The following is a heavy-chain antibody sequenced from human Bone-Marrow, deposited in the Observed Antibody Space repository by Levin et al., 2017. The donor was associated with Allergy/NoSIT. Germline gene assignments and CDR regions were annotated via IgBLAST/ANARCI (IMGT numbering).Heavy chain of an antibody. CDR2: INQRGTA. J-gene: IGHJ5*02. CDR3: ARINQASGFKNWFDP. D-gene: IGHD6-25*01. Sequence: PSETLSLTCDVSGVSIDAYNWWTWVRQPPGKGLQWIGEINQRGTATYNSSLKGRVLMSVDKSTNQFSLLVNSVTAADTAVCYCARINQASGFKNWFDPWGPGILVAVS. V-gene: IGHV4-4*02. CDR1: GVSIDAYNW.